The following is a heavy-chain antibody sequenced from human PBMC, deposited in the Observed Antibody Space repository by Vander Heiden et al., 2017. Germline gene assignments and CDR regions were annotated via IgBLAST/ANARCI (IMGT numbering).Heavy chain of an antibody. J-gene: IGHJ4*02. CDR2: ISGTSGST. CDR1: RFTIGTYA. CDR3: AKDIFGDYGGPDY. V-gene: IGHV3-23*01. Sequence: EVQLLESGGGVVQHGGSLGLACGASRFTIGTYALIWVRRPPGKGLQWVSGISGTSGSTYYADSVKGRFTIARDKSKNTLYLQMNSLRAEDTAVYYCAKDIFGDYGGPDYWGLGTLVTVSS. D-gene: IGHD4-17*01.